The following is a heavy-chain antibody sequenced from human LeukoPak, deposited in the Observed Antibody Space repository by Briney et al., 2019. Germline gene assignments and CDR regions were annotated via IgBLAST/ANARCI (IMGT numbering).Heavy chain of an antibody. CDR2: IYYSGST. CDR3: ARVLAVAGTYYFDY. CDR1: GGSISSYY. Sequence: SETLSLTCTVSGGSISSYYWSWIRQPPGKGLEWIGYIYYSGSTNYNPSLKSRVTISVDTSENQFSLKLSSVTAADTAVYYCARVLAVAGTYYFDYWGQGTLVTVSS. J-gene: IGHJ4*02. V-gene: IGHV4-59*01. D-gene: IGHD6-19*01.